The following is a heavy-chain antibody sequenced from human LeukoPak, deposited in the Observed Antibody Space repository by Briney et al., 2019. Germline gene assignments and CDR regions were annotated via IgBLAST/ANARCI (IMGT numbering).Heavy chain of an antibody. J-gene: IGHJ4*02. CDR3: ARERQLERLAFGKEGSAFDY. CDR1: GFTFSTYN. CDR2: ITSSSSYI. D-gene: IGHD1-1*01. Sequence: KAGGSLRLSCAASGFTFSTYNMNWVRQAPGKGLEWVSSITSSSSYIYYAASVKGRFTISRDNAKNSLYLQMNRLGAEDTAVYYCARERQLERLAFGKEGSAFDYWGQGTLVTVSS. V-gene: IGHV3-21*01.